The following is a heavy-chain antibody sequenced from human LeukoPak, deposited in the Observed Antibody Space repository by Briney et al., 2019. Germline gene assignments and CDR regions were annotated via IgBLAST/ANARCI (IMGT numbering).Heavy chain of an antibody. CDR3: ARDQLYCSGGYCYKDY. CDR1: GFTFSSYW. CDR2: ISEDGSST. V-gene: IGHV3-74*01. Sequence: GGSLRLSCEASGFTFSSYWIHWVRQTPGKGLVWVSRISEDGSSTSYADSVKGRFTISRDNAKNMLYLQLNSLRVEDTAVYYCARDQLYCSGGYCYKDYWGQGTLVTVSS. J-gene: IGHJ4*02. D-gene: IGHD2-15*01.